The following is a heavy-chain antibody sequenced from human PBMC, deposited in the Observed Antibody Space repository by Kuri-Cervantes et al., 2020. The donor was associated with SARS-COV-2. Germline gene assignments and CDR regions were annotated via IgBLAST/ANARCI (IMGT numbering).Heavy chain of an antibody. CDR3: ARDEDGGGGDGYFDY. CDR1: GFLFSASA. J-gene: IGHJ4*02. CDR2: VRGKANNYAT. V-gene: IGHV3-73*01. D-gene: IGHD3-16*01. Sequence: GGSLRLSCEVSGFLFSASAIHWVRQGSGKGLEWVGRVRGKANNYATAYAASVKGRFTISRDDSKNMAYLQMNSLRAEDTAVYYCARDEDGGGGDGYFDYWGQGTLVTVSS.